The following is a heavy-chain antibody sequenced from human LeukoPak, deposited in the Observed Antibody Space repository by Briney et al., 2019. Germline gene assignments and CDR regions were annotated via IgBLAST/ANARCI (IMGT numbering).Heavy chain of an antibody. CDR3: AKGGWLDD. J-gene: IGHJ4*02. Sequence: GSLRLSCAASGFNFNKYDMTWARQAPGKGLEWVSTITGRSDKTYYTDSVKGRFVTSRDNSKDTLYLQMNSLRAEDTALYYCAKGGWLDDLGQGALVTVSS. CDR2: ITGRSDKT. V-gene: IGHV3-23*01. D-gene: IGHD6-19*01. CDR1: GFNFNKYD.